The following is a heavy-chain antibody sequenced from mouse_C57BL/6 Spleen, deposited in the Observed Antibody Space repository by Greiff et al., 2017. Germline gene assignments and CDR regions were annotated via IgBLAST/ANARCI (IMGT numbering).Heavy chain of an antibody. J-gene: IGHJ2*01. V-gene: IGHV1-50*01. CDR3: ARDFTYYGSSYDYFDY. CDR1: GYTFTSYW. D-gene: IGHD1-1*01. CDR2: IDPSDSYT. Sequence: QVQLQQPGAELVKPGASVKLSCKASGYTFTSYWMQWVKQRPGQGLEWTGEIDPSDSYTNYNQKFKGKATLTVDTSSSTAYMQLSSLTSEDSAVYYCARDFTYYGSSYDYFDYWGQGTTLTVSS.